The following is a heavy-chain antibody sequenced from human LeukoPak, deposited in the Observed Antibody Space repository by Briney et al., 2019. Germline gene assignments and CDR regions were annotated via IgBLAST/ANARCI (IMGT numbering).Heavy chain of an antibody. CDR3: ARVAGRTYYYDSSGYGY. V-gene: IGHV3-23*01. CDR1: GFTFSSYA. Sequence: GGSLRLSCAASGFTFSSYAMSWVRQAPGKGLEWVSAISGSGGSTYYADSVKGRFTISRDNAKNSLYLQTNSLRAEDTAVYYCARVAGRTYYYDSSGYGYWGQGTLVTVSS. D-gene: IGHD3-22*01. J-gene: IGHJ4*02. CDR2: ISGSGGST.